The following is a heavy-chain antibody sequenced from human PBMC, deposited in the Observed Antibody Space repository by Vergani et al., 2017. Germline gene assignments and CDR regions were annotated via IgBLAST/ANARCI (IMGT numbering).Heavy chain of an antibody. Sequence: QVQLVQSGAEVKKPGASVKVSCKASGYTFTSYYMHWVRQAPGQGLEWMGIINPSGGSTSYAQKFQGRVTMTRDTSTSTVYMELSSLRSEDTAVYYCARGRGLTMVRGVKLALGYWGQGTLVTVSS. V-gene: IGHV1-46*01. J-gene: IGHJ4*02. CDR3: ARGRGLTMVRGVKLALGY. CDR2: INPSGGST. D-gene: IGHD3-10*01. CDR1: GYTFTSYY.